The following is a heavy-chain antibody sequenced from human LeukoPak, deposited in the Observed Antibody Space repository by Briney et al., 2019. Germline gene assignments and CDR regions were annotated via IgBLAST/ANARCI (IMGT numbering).Heavy chain of an antibody. CDR1: GDTFSTYA. Sequence: SVKVSCKASGDTFSTYAISWVRQAPGQGLEWMGGIIPVYGTPNYAQNFQGRVTIIADQSTSTAYMELSSLRFEDTAVYYCARTRWYYHDSNGYMTYFDYWGQGTLVTVSS. CDR3: ARTRWYYHDSNGYMTYFDY. J-gene: IGHJ4*02. D-gene: IGHD3-22*01. CDR2: IIPVYGTP. V-gene: IGHV1-69*01.